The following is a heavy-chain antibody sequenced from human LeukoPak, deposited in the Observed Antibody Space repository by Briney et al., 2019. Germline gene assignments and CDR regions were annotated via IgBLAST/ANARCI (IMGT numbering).Heavy chain of an antibody. D-gene: IGHD2-2*01. J-gene: IGHJ4*02. V-gene: IGHV3-15*01. Sequence: PGGSLRLSCAASGFTFSNAGMSWGRQAPGKGLEWVGSIKSKTDGGTTDYAAPVRGRLTISSDDSKNTLYLQRNRLTAEAASVYYCTTVRDNTRCCIFDYWGQGTLVTVSS. CDR1: GFTFSNAG. CDR2: IKSKTDGGTT. CDR3: TTVRDNTRCCIFDY.